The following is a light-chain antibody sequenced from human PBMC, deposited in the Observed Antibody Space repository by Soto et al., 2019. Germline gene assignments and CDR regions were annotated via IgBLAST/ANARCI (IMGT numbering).Light chain of an antibody. J-gene: IGLJ1*01. CDR3: QSYDSSLSGYV. CDR2: GNS. Sequence: QSVLTQPPSVSGAPGQRVTISCTGSSSNIGAGYDVHWYQQLPGTAPKLLIYGNSNRPSGVPDRFSGSRSGTSASLAISGLQAGDEADYYCQSYDSSLSGYVFGHGTKVTV. CDR1: SSNIGAGYD. V-gene: IGLV1-40*01.